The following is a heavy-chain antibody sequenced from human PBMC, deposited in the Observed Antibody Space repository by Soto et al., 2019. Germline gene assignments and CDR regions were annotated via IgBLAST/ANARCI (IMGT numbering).Heavy chain of an antibody. V-gene: IGHV4-31*03. J-gene: IGHJ4*02. CDR3: VRGSDPYKCGF. CDR2: VHPSGNI. CDR1: GASVNSCLYF. D-gene: IGHD6-25*01. Sequence: QVQLQESGPGLVKPSQTLSLTCTVSGASVNSCLYFWNWIRQVPGKGLEWIGNVHPSGNIYYNPSLKSRFTMSMDTSNNQVSLQLDSVTVADTAVYYCVRGSDPYKCGFWGQGTLVTVSS.